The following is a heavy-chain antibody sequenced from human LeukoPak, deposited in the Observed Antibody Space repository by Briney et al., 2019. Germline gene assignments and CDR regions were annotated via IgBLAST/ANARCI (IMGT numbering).Heavy chain of an antibody. J-gene: IGHJ4*02. CDR2: INSDGSST. D-gene: IGHD2-2*01. Sequence: GGSLRLSCAASGFTFSSYGIHWVRQAPGKGLVWVSRINSDGSSTSYADSVKGRFTIFRDNAKNTLYLLMNSLRAEDTALYYCVRDASLVVPASGFGYWGQGTLVTVSS. V-gene: IGHV3-74*01. CDR3: VRDASLVVPASGFGY. CDR1: GFTFSSYG.